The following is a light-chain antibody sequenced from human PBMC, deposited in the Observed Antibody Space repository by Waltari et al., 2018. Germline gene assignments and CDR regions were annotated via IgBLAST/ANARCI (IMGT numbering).Light chain of an antibody. CDR3: AAWDDSPSGVV. Sequence: QSVLTQPPSASGTPGQRVTISCSGSSSNIGSNYVYWYQQLPGTTPNLLIYRNNRRPSGVPDRFSGSKSGTSASLAISGLRSEDEADYYCAAWDDSPSGVVFGGGTKLTVL. CDR2: RNN. V-gene: IGLV1-47*01. CDR1: SSNIGSNY. J-gene: IGLJ2*01.